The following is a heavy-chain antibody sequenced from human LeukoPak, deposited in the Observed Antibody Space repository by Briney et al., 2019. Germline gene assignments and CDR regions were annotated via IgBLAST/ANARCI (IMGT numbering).Heavy chain of an antibody. CDR3: ASTRYCSSTCCYTAFDI. CDR2: IYPGDSDT. V-gene: IGHV5-51*01. Sequence: GESLKISCKGSGYSFTSYWIGWVRHMPGKGLEWLGIIYPGDSDTRYSPSFQGQVTISADKSISTAYLQWSSLKASDTAMYYCASTRYCSSTCCYTAFDIWGPGTMVTVSS. CDR1: GYSFTSYW. J-gene: IGHJ3*02. D-gene: IGHD2-2*02.